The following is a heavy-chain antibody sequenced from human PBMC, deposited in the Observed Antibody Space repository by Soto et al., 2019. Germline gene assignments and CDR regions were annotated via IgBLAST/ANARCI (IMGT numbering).Heavy chain of an antibody. CDR3: ARPDSVSYGHHFDY. Sequence: SETLSLTCTVSGGSISSYYWSWIRQPPGKGLEWIGYIYNSGSTNYNPSLKSRVTISVVTSKNQFSLQLSSMTAADTAVYYCARPDSVSYGHHFDYSGQGALVTV. D-gene: IGHD1-26*01. CDR2: IYNSGST. V-gene: IGHV4-59*01. CDR1: GGSISSYY. J-gene: IGHJ4*02.